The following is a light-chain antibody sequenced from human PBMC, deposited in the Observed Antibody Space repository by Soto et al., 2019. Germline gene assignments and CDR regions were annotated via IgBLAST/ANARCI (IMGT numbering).Light chain of an antibody. CDR1: SSNIGSNT. CDR2: SNN. Sequence: QSVLTQPPSASGTPGQRVAISCSGSSSNIGSNTVNWYQQFPETALKLLIYSNNQRPSGVPDRFSGSKSGTSASLAISGLQSEDEADYYCAAWDDSLNGFYVFGTGTKVTVL. V-gene: IGLV1-44*01. CDR3: AAWDDSLNGFYV. J-gene: IGLJ1*01.